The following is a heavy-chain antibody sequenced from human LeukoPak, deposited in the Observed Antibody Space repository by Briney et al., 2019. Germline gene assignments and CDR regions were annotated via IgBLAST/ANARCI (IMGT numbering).Heavy chain of an antibody. V-gene: IGHV3-23*01. CDR1: GFTFSSYS. Sequence: GGSLRLSCAASGFTFSSYSMTWVRQPPGRRLEWVSTITTTVGDTHYADSVKGRFTVSRDDSKGTLFLQMNSLRAEDTGVYYCAKRPYGSGGGHFDHWGQGTLAIVSS. CDR3: AKRPYGSGGGHFDH. CDR2: ITTTVGDT. J-gene: IGHJ4*02. D-gene: IGHD3-10*01.